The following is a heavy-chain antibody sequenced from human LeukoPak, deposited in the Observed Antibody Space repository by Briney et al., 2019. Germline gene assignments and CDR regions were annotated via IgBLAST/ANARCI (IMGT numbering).Heavy chain of an antibody. J-gene: IGHJ5*02. Sequence: PSETLSLTCAVYGGSFSDYYWSWIRQPPGKGLEWIGEINHSGSTNYNPSLKSRVTISIDTSKNQFSLKLSSVTAADTAVYYCAKDGGQLLPDYNWFDPWGQGTLVTVSS. D-gene: IGHD2-2*01. CDR3: AKDGGQLLPDYNWFDP. CDR2: INHSGST. CDR1: GGSFSDYY. V-gene: IGHV4-34*01.